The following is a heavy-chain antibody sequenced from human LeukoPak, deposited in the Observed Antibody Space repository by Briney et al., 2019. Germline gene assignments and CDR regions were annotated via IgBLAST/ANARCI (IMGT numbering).Heavy chain of an antibody. CDR2: IDSGGITI. V-gene: IGHV3-48*03. J-gene: IGHJ4*02. D-gene: IGHD4-23*01. Sequence: GGSLRLSCEGPGFPFSSYEMNWLRQAPGKGLEWVSHIDSGGITIYYADSVKGRFTISRDNAKNSIYLQMDSLRVEDTAIYYCARDSVGGLLDYWGQGTPVTVSS. CDR3: ARDSVGGLLDY. CDR1: GFPFSSYE.